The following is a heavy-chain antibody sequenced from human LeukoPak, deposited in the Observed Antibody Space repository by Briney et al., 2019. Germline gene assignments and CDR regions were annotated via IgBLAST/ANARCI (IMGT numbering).Heavy chain of an antibody. CDR1: GGSFSGYY. Sequence: SETLSLTCAVYGGSFSGYYWSWIRQPPGKGLEWIGEINHSGSTNYNPSLKSRVTISVDTSKNQFSLKLSSVTAADTAVYYCARAIGRSARPGVSRWGQGTLVTVSS. J-gene: IGHJ4*02. CDR3: ARAIGRSARPGVSR. V-gene: IGHV4-34*01. D-gene: IGHD6-6*01. CDR2: INHSGST.